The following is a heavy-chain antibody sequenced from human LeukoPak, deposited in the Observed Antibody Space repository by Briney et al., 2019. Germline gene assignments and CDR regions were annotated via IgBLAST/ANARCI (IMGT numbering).Heavy chain of an antibody. Sequence: GGSLRLSCAASGFTFSSYAMSWVRQAPGKGLEWVSAISGSGGSTYYADSVKGRFTISRDNSKNALYLEMNSLRAEDTAVYYCLRENHDSGWSFDYWGQGTLVTVSS. CDR3: LRENHDSGWSFDY. CDR2: ISGSGGST. J-gene: IGHJ4*02. V-gene: IGHV3-23*01. CDR1: GFTFSSYA. D-gene: IGHD3-22*01.